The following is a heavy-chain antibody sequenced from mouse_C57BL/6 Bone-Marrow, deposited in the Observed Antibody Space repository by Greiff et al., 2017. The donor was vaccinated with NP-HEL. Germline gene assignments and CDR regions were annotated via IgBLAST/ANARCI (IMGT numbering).Heavy chain of an antibody. D-gene: IGHD2-4*01. CDR1: GYSITSDY. V-gene: IGHV3-8*01. CDR3: AIYDYDGRGPWFAY. J-gene: IGHJ3*01. Sequence: EVKLMESGPGLAKPSQTLSLTCSVTGYSITSDYWNWIRKYPGNKLEYMGYISYSGSTYYNPSLKSRISITRNTSKNQYYLQLNSVTTEDTATYYCAIYDYDGRGPWFAYWGQGTLVTVSA. CDR2: ISYSGST.